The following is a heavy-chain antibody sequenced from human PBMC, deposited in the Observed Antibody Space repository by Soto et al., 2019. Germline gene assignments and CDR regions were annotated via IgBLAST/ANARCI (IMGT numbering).Heavy chain of an antibody. Sequence: EVQLVESGGGLVQPGGSLRLSCAASGLIFSNYKMHWVRQAPGKGLVWVSRISTDGSVTDYADSVKGRFTVSRDNAKNTLYLQMNSLRAEGTAVYYCARDTDGLHYWGQGTLVTVSS. V-gene: IGHV3-74*01. J-gene: IGHJ4*02. CDR3: ARDTDGLHY. CDR2: ISTDGSVT. CDR1: GLIFSNYK.